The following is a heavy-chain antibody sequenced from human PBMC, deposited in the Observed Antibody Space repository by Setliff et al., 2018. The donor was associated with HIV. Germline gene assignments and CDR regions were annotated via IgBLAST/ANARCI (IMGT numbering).Heavy chain of an antibody. D-gene: IGHD3-10*01. Sequence: GESLKISCAASGFSFRSYAVSWVRQAPGKGLEWVSVISGSGDITYYRDNVKNSLYLQMNSLRGEDTALYFCAREVFTGSYYVPGYWGQGTLVTVSS. CDR3: AREVFTGSYYVPGY. CDR1: GFSFRSYA. CDR2: ISGSGDIT. V-gene: IGHV3-23*01. J-gene: IGHJ1*01.